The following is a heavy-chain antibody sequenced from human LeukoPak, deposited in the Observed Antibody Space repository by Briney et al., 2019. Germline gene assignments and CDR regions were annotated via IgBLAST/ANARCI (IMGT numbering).Heavy chain of an antibody. Sequence: SETLSLTCTVSSYSISSGYYWGWIRQPPGKGLEWTGSIYHTGSTFYNPSLKSRVTISIDTSKNQFSLKLSSVTAADTAVYYCARFPPYGEMATMGRDYWGQGTLVTVSS. V-gene: IGHV4-38-2*02. CDR3: ARFPPYGEMATMGRDY. CDR2: IYHTGST. D-gene: IGHD5-24*01. J-gene: IGHJ4*02. CDR1: SYSISSGYY.